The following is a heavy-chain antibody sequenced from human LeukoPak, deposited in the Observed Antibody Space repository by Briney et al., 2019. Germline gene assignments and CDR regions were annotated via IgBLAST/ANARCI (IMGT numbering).Heavy chain of an antibody. D-gene: IGHD2-15*01. CDR3: ARVRALFCSGGSCFPDY. Sequence: ASVKVSCKASGYTFTSYYMHWVRQAPGQGLEWMGIINPSGGSTSYAQKFQGRVTMTRDTSTSTVYMELSSLRSEDTAVYYCARVRALFCSGGSCFPDYWGQGTLVTVSS. CDR1: GYTFTSYY. V-gene: IGHV1-46*01. J-gene: IGHJ4*02. CDR2: INPSGGST.